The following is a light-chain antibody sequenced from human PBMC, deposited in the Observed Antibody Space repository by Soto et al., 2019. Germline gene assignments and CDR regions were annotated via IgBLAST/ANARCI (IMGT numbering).Light chain of an antibody. J-gene: IGLJ1*01. Sequence: QSVLTQPPSVSGAPGQRVTISCTGGSSNYDVHWYHQLPGTAPKLLIYGNGNRPSGVPDRFSGSKSGTSASLAITGLQAEDEADYYCQSYDSSLSGYVFGSGTQLTVL. CDR3: QSYDSSLSGYV. CDR1: SSNYD. V-gene: IGLV1-40*01. CDR2: GNG.